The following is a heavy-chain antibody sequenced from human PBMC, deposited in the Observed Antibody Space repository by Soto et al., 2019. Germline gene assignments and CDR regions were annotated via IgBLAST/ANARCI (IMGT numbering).Heavy chain of an antibody. J-gene: IGHJ4*02. CDR3: ARDEEGYYPEYYFDY. CDR1: GFTFSSYA. D-gene: IGHD3-22*01. V-gene: IGHV3-30-3*01. Sequence: QVQLVESGGGVVQPGRSLSLSCAASGFTFSSYAMHWVRQAPGKGLEWVAVISYDGSNKYYADSVKGRFTISRDNSKNTLYLQMNSLRAEDTAVYYCARDEEGYYPEYYFDYWGQGTLVTVSS. CDR2: ISYDGSNK.